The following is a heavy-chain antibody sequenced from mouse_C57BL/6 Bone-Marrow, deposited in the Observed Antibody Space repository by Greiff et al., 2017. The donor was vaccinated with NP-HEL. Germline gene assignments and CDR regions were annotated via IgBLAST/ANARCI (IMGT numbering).Heavy chain of an antibody. D-gene: IGHD4-1*01. V-gene: IGHV1-52*01. CDR1: GYTFTSYW. Sequence: QVQLQQPGAELVRPGSSVKLSCKASGYTFTSYWMHWVTQRPLHGLEWIGNIDASDSETNYNQKFKDKATLTVDKSSSTAYMQLSSLTSEDSAVYYCARLGWLTSFAYWGQGTLVTVSA. CDR3: ARLGWLTSFAY. J-gene: IGHJ3*01. CDR2: IDASDSET.